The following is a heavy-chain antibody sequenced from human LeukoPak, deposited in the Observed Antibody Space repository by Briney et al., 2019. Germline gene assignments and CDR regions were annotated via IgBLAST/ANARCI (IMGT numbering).Heavy chain of an antibody. Sequence: SETLSLTCTVSGGSLSSHYWSWIRQPPGKGLEWIGYISYIGSTNYNPSLKSRVTISVDTSKNQFSLKLSSVTAADTAVYYCARDPTTVTKGLDIWGQGTMVTVSS. V-gene: IGHV4-59*11. CDR2: ISYIGST. CDR3: ARDPTTVTKGLDI. CDR1: GGSLSSHY. J-gene: IGHJ3*02. D-gene: IGHD4-17*01.